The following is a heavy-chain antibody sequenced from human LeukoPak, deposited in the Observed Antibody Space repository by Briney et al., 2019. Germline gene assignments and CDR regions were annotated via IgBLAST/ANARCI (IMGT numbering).Heavy chain of an antibody. D-gene: IGHD2-2*01. Sequence: GSSVKVSCKASGGTFSSYAISWVRQAPGQGLEWMGGIIPIFGTANYAQKFQGRVTITADESTSTAYMELSSLRSEDTAVYYCARGALGYCSSTSCFYYYYYGMDVWGKGTTVTVSS. V-gene: IGHV1-69*01. CDR2: IIPIFGTA. CDR3: ARGALGYCSSTSCFYYYYYGMDV. CDR1: GGTFSSYA. J-gene: IGHJ6*04.